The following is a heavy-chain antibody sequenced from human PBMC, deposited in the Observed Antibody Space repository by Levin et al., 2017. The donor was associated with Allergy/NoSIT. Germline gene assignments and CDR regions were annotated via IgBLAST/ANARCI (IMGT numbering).Heavy chain of an antibody. D-gene: IGHD3-10*01. Sequence: ASVKVSCKASGYTFTSYYMHWVRQAPGQGLEWMGIINPSGGSTSYAQKFQGRVTMTRDTSTSTVYMELSSLRSEDTAVYYCARVAVVRGVDYYYYMDVWGKGTTVTVSS. J-gene: IGHJ6*03. CDR2: INPSGGST. CDR3: ARVAVVRGVDYYYYMDV. CDR1: GYTFTSYY. V-gene: IGHV1-46*03.